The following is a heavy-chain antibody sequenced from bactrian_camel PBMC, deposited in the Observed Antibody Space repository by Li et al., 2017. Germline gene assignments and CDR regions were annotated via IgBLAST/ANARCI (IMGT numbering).Heavy chain of an antibody. CDR2: YDRGTT. CDR3: AKHNATHITGGAN. J-gene: IGHJ4*01. V-gene: IGHV3S1*01. Sequence: HVQLVESGGDSVQTGGSLKLSCAVSGAGDGSELKCMAWFRQAPGKEREGVASYDRGTTTYADSVKGRFTISRDNAKNTLYLQLNSLKTEDTALYYCAKHNATHITGGANWGQGTQVTVS. D-gene: IGHD4*01. CDR1: GAGDGSELKC.